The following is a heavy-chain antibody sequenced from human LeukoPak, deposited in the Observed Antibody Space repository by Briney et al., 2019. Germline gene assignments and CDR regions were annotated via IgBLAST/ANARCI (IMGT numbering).Heavy chain of an antibody. J-gene: IGHJ4*02. CDR2: SNPSGDST. V-gene: IGHV1-46*01. CDR3: ARDCGNYYDSSGYYPRDY. CDR1: GYTFTNYY. Sequence: ASVKVSCKASGYTFTNYYIHWVRQAPGHGLEWLGISNPSGDSTNYAQKFQGRVTMTRDTSTSTVYMDLSSLRSEDTAVYYCARDCGNYYDSSGYYPRDYWGQGTLVTVSS. D-gene: IGHD3-22*01.